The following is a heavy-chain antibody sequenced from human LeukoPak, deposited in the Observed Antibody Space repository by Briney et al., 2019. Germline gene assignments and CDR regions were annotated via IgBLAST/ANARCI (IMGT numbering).Heavy chain of an antibody. CDR3: ARGSGIVGAYFYCYGMDV. V-gene: IGHV4-59*01. D-gene: IGHD1-26*01. CDR2: VHNTGGT. J-gene: IGHJ6*02. CDR1: GGSMSRFY. Sequence: PSETLSLTCSISGGSMSRFYWTWIRQSPGKGLEWIGYVHNTGGTNYNPSLKSRVTIAVDTSKNQFSLKLSSVVAADTAVYYCARGSGIVGAYFYCYGMDVWGQGTTVTVSS.